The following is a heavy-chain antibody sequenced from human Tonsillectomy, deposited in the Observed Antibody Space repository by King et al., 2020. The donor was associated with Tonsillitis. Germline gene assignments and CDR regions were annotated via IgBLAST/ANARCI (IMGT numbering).Heavy chain of an antibody. CDR1: GFTFSSYA. Sequence: VQLVESGGGLVQPGGSLRLSCAASGFTFSSYAMSGVRQAPGKGLEWVSVIYSGGGSTYYADSVKGRFTISRDNSKNTLYLQMNSLRAEDTAVIYCAKARYSSSWNDYWGQGTLFTVSS. CDR3: AKARYSSSWNDY. V-gene: IGHV3-23*03. D-gene: IGHD6-13*01. J-gene: IGHJ4*02. CDR2: IYSGGGST.